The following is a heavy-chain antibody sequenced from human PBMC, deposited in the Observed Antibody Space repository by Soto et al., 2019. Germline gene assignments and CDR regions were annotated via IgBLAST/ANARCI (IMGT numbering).Heavy chain of an antibody. D-gene: IGHD2-2*01. Sequence: PXESLKISCHGSGYTFFSFWIVWVRQVPGKGLEWVGRIDPGDSSATYSPTFQGHVTISADRSTRSAYLQWRSLRASDTAIYFCARRYCSRADCYSDYWGQGDLVTVSS. CDR1: GYTFFSFW. V-gene: IGHV5-10-1*01. CDR3: ARRYCSRADCYSDY. CDR2: IDPGDSSA. J-gene: IGHJ4*02.